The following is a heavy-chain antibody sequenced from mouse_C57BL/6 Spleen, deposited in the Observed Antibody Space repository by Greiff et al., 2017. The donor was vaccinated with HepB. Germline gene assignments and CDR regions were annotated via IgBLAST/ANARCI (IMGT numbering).Heavy chain of an antibody. CDR3: TRLYGYFFDY. CDR2: IDPETGGT. V-gene: IGHV1-15*01. Sequence: QVQLQQSGAELVRPGASVMLSCKASGYTFTDYEMHWVKQTPVHGLEWIGAIDPETGGTAYNQKFKGKAILTADKSSSTAYMELRSLTSEDSAVYYCTRLYGYFFDYWGQGTTLTVSS. D-gene: IGHD2-10*02. J-gene: IGHJ2*01. CDR1: GYTFTDYE.